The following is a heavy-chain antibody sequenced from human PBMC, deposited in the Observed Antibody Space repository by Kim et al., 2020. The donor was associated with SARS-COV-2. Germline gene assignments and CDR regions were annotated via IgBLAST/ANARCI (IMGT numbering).Heavy chain of an antibody. J-gene: IGHJ6*02. CDR1: GGSISSGSYY. Sequence: SETLSLTCTVSGGSISSGSYYWSWIRQPAGKGLEWIGRIYTSGSTNYNPSLKSRVTISVDTSKNQFSLKLSSVTAADTAVYYCARGWGYSYVVYYGMDVCDQGTTVTVSS. CDR2: IYTSGST. CDR3: ARGWGYSYVVYYGMDV. V-gene: IGHV4-61*02. D-gene: IGHD5-18*01.